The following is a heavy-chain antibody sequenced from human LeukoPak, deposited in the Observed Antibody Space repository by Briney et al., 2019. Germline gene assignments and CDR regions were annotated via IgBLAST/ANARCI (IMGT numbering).Heavy chain of an antibody. CDR1: GGTFSSYA. CDR2: IIPIFGTA. J-gene: IGHJ3*02. CDR3: ASGYDSSGYEHRNAFDI. D-gene: IGHD3-22*01. V-gene: IGHV1-69*05. Sequence: ASVKVSCKASGGTFSSYAISWVRQAPGQGLEWMGGIIPIFGTANYAQKFQGRVTITTDESTSTAYMELSSLRSEDTAVYYCASGYDSSGYEHRNAFDIWGQGTMVTVSS.